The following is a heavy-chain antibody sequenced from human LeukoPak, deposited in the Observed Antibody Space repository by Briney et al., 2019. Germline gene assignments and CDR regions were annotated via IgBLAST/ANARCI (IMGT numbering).Heavy chain of an antibody. CDR2: INPNSGGT. J-gene: IGHJ4*02. CDR1: GYTFTGYY. Sequence: EAPVKVSCKASGYTFTGYYMHWVRQAPGQGLEWMGWINPNSGGTNYAQKFQGRVTMTRDTSISTAYMELSRLRSDDTAVYYCARVGTRWLQFDMDYWGQGTLVTVSS. CDR3: ARVGTRWLQFDMDY. D-gene: IGHD5-24*01. V-gene: IGHV1-2*02.